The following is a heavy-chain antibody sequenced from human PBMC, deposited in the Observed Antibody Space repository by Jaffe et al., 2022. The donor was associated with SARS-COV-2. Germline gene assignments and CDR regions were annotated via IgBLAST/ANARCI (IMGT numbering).Heavy chain of an antibody. CDR1: GGSFDNKNYY. J-gene: IGHJ4*02. CDR3: ARRGDSHSMFDY. CDR2: CQYRGGT. Sequence: LQLQESGPGLVKPSETLSLTCSVSGGSFDNKNYYWGWIRQPPGKGLEWIGSCQYRGGTYYNPSLKSRVTMSIDTSRNQFSLKLSSVTAADTALYYCARRGDSHSMFDYWGQGTLVTVSS. D-gene: IGHD5-18*01. V-gene: IGHV4-39*01.